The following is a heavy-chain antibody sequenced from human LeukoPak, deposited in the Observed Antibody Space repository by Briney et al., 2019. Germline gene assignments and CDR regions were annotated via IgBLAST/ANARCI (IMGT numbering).Heavy chain of an antibody. CDR1: GYTFTGYY. CDR3: ARGDILTGYYQPPYYYYYGMDV. Sequence: GASVKVSCKASGYTFTGYYMHWVRQAPGQGLEWMGWINPNSGGTNYAQKFQGRVTMTRDTSISTAHMELSRLRSDDTAVYYCARGDILTGYYQPPYYYYYGMDVWGQGTTVTVSS. V-gene: IGHV1-2*02. D-gene: IGHD3-9*01. CDR2: INPNSGGT. J-gene: IGHJ6*02.